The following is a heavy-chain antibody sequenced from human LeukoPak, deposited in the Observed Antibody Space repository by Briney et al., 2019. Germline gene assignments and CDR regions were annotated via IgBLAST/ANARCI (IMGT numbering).Heavy chain of an antibody. CDR3: ATVYCSSTSCYDDY. Sequence: PSGTLSLTCAVSGGSISSSNWWSWVRQPPGKGLEWIGEIYHSGSTNYNPSLKSRVTISVDKSKNQFSLKLSSVTAADTAVYYCATVYCSSTSCYDDYWGQGTLVTVSS. CDR2: IYHSGST. J-gene: IGHJ4*02. V-gene: IGHV4-4*02. D-gene: IGHD2-2*01. CDR1: GGSISSSNW.